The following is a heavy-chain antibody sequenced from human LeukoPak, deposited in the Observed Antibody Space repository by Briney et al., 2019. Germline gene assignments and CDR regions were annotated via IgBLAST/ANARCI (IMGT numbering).Heavy chain of an antibody. V-gene: IGHV3-21*01. CDR2: ISTYSDYI. CDR3: ARVRVGATYGGAFDI. CDR1: GFIFENYG. D-gene: IGHD1-26*01. Sequence: GGSLRLSCVASGFIFENYGMDWVRQVPGKGLEWVSSISTYSDYIFYADSVKGRFTISRDNAKNSLYLQMNSLRAEDTAVYYCARVRVGATYGGAFDIWGQGTMVTVSS. J-gene: IGHJ3*02.